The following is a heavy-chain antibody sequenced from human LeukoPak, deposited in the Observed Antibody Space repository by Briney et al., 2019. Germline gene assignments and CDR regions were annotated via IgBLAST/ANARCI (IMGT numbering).Heavy chain of an antibody. CDR2: MWYDGTNK. J-gene: IGHJ4*02. CDR3: ARDNTYYYDSSGYYPGY. CDR1: RFTFSNYG. D-gene: IGHD3-22*01. Sequence: GGSLRLSCAASRFTFSNYGMHWVRQAPGKGLEWVAVMWYDGTNKYYADSVKGRFTISRDNSKNTLYLQMNSLRAEDTAVYYCARDNTYYYDSSGYYPGYWGQGTLVTVSS. V-gene: IGHV3-33*08.